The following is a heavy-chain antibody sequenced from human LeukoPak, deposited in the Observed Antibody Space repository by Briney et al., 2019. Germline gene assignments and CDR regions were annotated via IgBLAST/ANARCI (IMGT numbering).Heavy chain of an antibody. J-gene: IGHJ4*02. CDR3: AKDPGYDFWSAYYTDY. CDR1: GFTFSSYG. Sequence: PGGSLRLSCAASGFTFSSYGMHWVRQAPGKGLEWVAVIWYDGSNKYYADSVKGRFTISRDNSKNTLYLQMNSLRAEDTAVYYCAKDPGYDFWSAYYTDYWGQGTLVTVSS. D-gene: IGHD3-3*01. V-gene: IGHV3-30*02. CDR2: IWYDGSNK.